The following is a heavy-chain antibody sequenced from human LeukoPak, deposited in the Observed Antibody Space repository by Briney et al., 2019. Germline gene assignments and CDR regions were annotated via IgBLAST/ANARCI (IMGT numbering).Heavy chain of an antibody. CDR2: IKQDGSEK. Sequence: PGGSLRLSCAASGFTFSNAWMSWVRQAPGKGLEWVANIKQDGSEKYYVDSVKGRFTISRDNAKNSLYLQMNSLRAEDTAVYYCARTEGYSSSWYFGQRHYYFDYWGQGTLVTVSS. V-gene: IGHV3-7*01. J-gene: IGHJ4*02. D-gene: IGHD6-13*01. CDR3: ARTEGYSSSWYFGQRHYYFDY. CDR1: GFTFSNAW.